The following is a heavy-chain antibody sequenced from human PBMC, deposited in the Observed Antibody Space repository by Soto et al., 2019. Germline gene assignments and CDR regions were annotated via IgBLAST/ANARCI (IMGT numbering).Heavy chain of an antibody. V-gene: IGHV3-33*01. D-gene: IGHD2-21*02. CDR2: IGYDGSNK. CDR3: ARDPLLTVVTLPSSSPRSSYYYGMDV. CDR1: GFTFSSYG. J-gene: IGHJ6*02. Sequence: GGSLRLSCAASGFTFSSYGMHWVRQAPGKGLEWVEVIGYDGSNKYYADSVKGRFTISRDNSKNTLYLQMNSLRAEDTAVYYCARDPLLTVVTLPSSSPRSSYYYGMDVWGQGTTVTVSS.